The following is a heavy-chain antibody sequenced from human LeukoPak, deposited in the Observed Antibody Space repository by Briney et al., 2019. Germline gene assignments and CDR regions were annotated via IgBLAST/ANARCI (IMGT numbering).Heavy chain of an antibody. CDR1: GFTFSSYG. Sequence: PGGSLRLSCAASGFTFSSYGMHWVRQAPGKGLEWVAVISYDGSNKYYAYSVKGRFTISRDNSKNTLYLQMNSLRAEDTAVYYCAKSRDWFSNWFDPWGQGTLVTVSS. V-gene: IGHV3-30*18. CDR2: ISYDGSNK. CDR3: AKSRDWFSNWFDP. D-gene: IGHD3-9*01. J-gene: IGHJ5*02.